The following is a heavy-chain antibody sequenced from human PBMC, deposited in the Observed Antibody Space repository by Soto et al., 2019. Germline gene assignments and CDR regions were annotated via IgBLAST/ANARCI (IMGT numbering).Heavy chain of an antibody. CDR2: ISYDGSNI. J-gene: IGHJ4*02. D-gene: IGHD2-21*02. CDR1: GFTFSSYG. CDR3: AKEEGDWPNLYY. Sequence: QVQLVESGGGVVQPGRSLRLSCAASGFTFSSYGMHCVRQAPGKGMEWMAVISYDGSNISYADSVKGRFTISRDKSKNTLYLPMNSLRAEDTAVYYWAKEEGDWPNLYYWGQGTVVTVSS. V-gene: IGHV3-30*18.